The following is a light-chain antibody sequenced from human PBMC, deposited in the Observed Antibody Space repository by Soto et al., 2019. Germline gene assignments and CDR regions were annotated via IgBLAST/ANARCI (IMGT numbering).Light chain of an antibody. Sequence: DIQMTQSPSALSASVGDRVSITCRASQHIATSLAWYQQSAGKAPRLLIYRASSVATGVPSRFSGSASGTDFTLTISSLQPDDFATYYCQQYFAYSPFTFGPGTKLEI. CDR3: QQYFAYSPFT. V-gene: IGKV1-5*03. J-gene: IGKJ2*01. CDR2: RAS. CDR1: QHIATS.